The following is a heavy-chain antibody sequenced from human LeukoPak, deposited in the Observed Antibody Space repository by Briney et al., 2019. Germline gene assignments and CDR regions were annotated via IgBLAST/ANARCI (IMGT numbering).Heavy chain of an antibody. CDR3: ARVAQGASTENYYYYYMDV. CDR1: GFAFNSYT. CDR2: ITSSGSYI. V-gene: IGHV3-21*01. D-gene: IGHD1-1*01. Sequence: PGGSLRLSSGASGFAFNSYTIKWVRQAPGKGLEWVSSITSSGSYIYNADSVKGRFTISRDNAKNSLYLQMSSLRAEDTAVYYCARVAQGASTENYYYYYMDVWGKGTTVTVSS. J-gene: IGHJ6*03.